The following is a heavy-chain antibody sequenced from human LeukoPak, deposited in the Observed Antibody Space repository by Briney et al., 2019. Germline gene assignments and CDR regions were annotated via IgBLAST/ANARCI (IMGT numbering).Heavy chain of an antibody. Sequence: GASVKVSCKASGCTFTSYYLHWVRQPPPQGLAWVEIINPTGGSTSYAQKFQGRVTMTRDTSTSTVYMELSSLRSEDAAVYYCARTSPTCGDYDYYYGMDVWGQGTTVTVSS. J-gene: IGHJ6*02. CDR1: GCTFTSYY. CDR3: ARTSPTCGDYDYYYGMDV. CDR2: INPTGGST. D-gene: IGHD4-17*01. V-gene: IGHV1-46*01.